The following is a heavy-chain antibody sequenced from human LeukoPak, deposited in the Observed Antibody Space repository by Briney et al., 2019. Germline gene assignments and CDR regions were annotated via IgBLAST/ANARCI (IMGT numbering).Heavy chain of an antibody. J-gene: IGHJ4*02. CDR3: ARDPSSGWYYFDY. V-gene: IGHV4-39*07. Sequence: TASETLSLTCTVSGGSISSSSYYWGWIRQPPGKGLEWIGSIDYSGSTYYNPSLKSRVTMSVDTSKNQFSLKLSSVTAADTAVYYCARDPSSGWYYFDYWGQGTLVTVSS. CDR2: IDYSGST. CDR1: GGSISSSSYY. D-gene: IGHD6-19*01.